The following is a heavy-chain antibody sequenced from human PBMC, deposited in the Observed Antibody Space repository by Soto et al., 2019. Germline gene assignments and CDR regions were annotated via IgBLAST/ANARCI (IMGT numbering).Heavy chain of an antibody. Sequence: EVQLVESGGGSVQPGESLRLSCVASGFTFSMYWMSWVRQGPGKGLEWVARIKQDGGEKYYVDSVKGRFTVSRDNAKNILYRKWNILRADAAPFFYCVRDNLILPADDFYYGGTAWARGATVPFS. CDR2: IKQDGGEK. CDR1: GFTFSMYW. CDR3: VRDNLILPADDFYYGGTA. V-gene: IGHV3-7*03. D-gene: IGHD3-10*01. J-gene: IGHJ6*03.